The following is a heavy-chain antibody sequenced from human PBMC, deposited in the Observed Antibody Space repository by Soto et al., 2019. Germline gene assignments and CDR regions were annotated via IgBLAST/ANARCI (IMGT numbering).Heavy chain of an antibody. CDR3: THIAHANGWLIHDY. CDR2: IYWDDAE. J-gene: IGHJ4*02. V-gene: IGHV2-5*02. Sequence: SGPTLVNPTQTLTLTCTFSGLSLSTVGVGVGWIRQPPGKALEWLALIYWDDAERYSPSLKSRLTITKDTSTNQVVLTMANVDPVDTVTYFCTHIAHANGWLIHDYWGQGTLVTVS. CDR1: GLSLSTVGVG. D-gene: IGHD6-19*01.